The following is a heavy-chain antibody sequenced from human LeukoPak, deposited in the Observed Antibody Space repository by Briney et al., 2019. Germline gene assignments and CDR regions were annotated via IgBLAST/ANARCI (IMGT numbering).Heavy chain of an antibody. CDR3: AKPIGSSGAFAY. Sequence: PGGSLRLTRAGSGFIFKYYVVYWVRQAPGKGLEWVSLISGDGGSTSYADSVKGRFTTSRDNTKKSLYLQMNNLRTEDIGLYYCAKPIGSSGAFAYWG. CDR2: ISGDGGST. D-gene: IGHD6-19*01. CDR1: GFIFKYYV. J-gene: IGHJ4*01. V-gene: IGHV3-43*02.